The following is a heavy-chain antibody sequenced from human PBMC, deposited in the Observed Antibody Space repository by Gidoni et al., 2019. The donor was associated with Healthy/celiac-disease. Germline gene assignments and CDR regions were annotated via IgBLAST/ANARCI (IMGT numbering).Heavy chain of an antibody. D-gene: IGHD3-9*01. V-gene: IGHV3-23*01. CDR1: GFTFRGCA. CDR2: IIGSGGST. J-gene: IGHJ4*02. Sequence: EVQLLESGGGLVQPGGSLRLSCAASGFTFRGCAMSWVRQAPGKGLEWVSAIIGSGGSTYYADAVKGRFTISRDNSKNTLYLQMNSLRAEDTAVYYCAKGDYDILTGYYFFDYWGQGTLVTVSS. CDR3: AKGDYDILTGYYFFDY.